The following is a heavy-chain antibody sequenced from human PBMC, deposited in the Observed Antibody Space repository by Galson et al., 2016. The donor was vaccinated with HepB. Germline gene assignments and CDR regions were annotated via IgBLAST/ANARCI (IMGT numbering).Heavy chain of an antibody. CDR1: GGSIRSGGHY. Sequence: TLSLTCTVSGGSIRSGGHYWSWIRQHPGKGLEWIGYIYYNGNTYYNLFLKSRVTISLDTSKNQFSLRLSSVTAADTAVYFCVGDRGGNYRGHFDYWDQGILVTVSS. CDR3: VGDRGGNYRGHFDY. J-gene: IGHJ4*02. CDR2: IYYNGNT. D-gene: IGHD3-16*02. V-gene: IGHV4-31*03.